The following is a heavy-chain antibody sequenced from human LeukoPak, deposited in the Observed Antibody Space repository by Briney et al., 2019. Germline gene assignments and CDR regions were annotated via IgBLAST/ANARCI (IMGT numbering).Heavy chain of an antibody. Sequence: ASVKGSCKASGYTFTSYGISWVRQAPGQGLEWMGWISAYNGNTNYAQKLQGRVTMTTDTSTSTAYMELRSLRSDDTAVYYCARGPYDILTGFLYYMDVWGKGTTVTVSS. CDR2: ISAYNGNT. J-gene: IGHJ6*03. CDR1: GYTFTSYG. D-gene: IGHD3-9*01. V-gene: IGHV1-18*01. CDR3: ARGPYDILTGFLYYMDV.